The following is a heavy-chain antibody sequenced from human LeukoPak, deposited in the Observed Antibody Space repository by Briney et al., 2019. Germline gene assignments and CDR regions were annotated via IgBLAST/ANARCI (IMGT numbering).Heavy chain of an antibody. CDR3: ASPPQAYYYGSGSSSDAFDI. CDR1: GGSFSGYY. D-gene: IGHD3-10*01. CDR2: INHSGST. V-gene: IGHV4-34*01. J-gene: IGHJ3*02. Sequence: SETLSLTCAVYGGSFSGYYWSWIRQPPGKGLEWIGEINHSGSTNYNPSLKGRVTISVDTSKNQFSLKLSSVTAADTAVYYCASPPQAYYYGSGSSSDAFDIWGQGTMVTVSS.